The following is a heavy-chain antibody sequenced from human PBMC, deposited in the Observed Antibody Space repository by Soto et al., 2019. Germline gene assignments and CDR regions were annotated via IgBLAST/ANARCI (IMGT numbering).Heavy chain of an antibody. CDR1: GFTFSSYW. CDR2: VKGDGSEK. CDR3: GRDEVRNGVGV. J-gene: IGHJ6*02. V-gene: IGHV3-7*01. Sequence: GGSLRLSCVASGFTFSSYWMSWVRQAPGKGLEWVANVKGDGSEKRYVDSVKGRLTISRDNAKNSVYLQMNSLRVEDTALYYCGRDEVRNGVGVWGQGTTVTVSS.